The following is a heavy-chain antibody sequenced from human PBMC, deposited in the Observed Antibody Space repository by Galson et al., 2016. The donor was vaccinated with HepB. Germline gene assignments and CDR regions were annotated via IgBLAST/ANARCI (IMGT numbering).Heavy chain of an antibody. D-gene: IGHD5-24*01. Sequence: SLRLSCAASGFTFDGYAMHWVRQVPGRGLEWVSGIGWNSGSIGYADSVKGRFIISRDNAKNSLYLQMNSLRAEDTALYYCAKDRDFHGYNTYYFDYWGQGTLVTVSS. J-gene: IGHJ4*02. CDR1: GFTFDGYA. CDR3: AKDRDFHGYNTYYFDY. V-gene: IGHV3-9*01. CDR2: IGWNSGSI.